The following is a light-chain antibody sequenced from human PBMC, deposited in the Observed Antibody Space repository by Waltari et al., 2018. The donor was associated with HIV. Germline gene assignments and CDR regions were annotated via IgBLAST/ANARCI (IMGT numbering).Light chain of an antibody. CDR1: QSVSSN. CDR2: GAS. J-gene: IGKJ2*03. CDR3: QQYNNWPLYS. Sequence: EIVMTQSPAPLSVSPGERANLSCRASQSVSSNLAWYQQKPGQAPRLLIYGASTRATGIPARFSGSGSGTEFTLTISSLQSEDFAVYYCQQYNNWPLYSFGQGTKLEIK. V-gene: IGKV3-15*01.